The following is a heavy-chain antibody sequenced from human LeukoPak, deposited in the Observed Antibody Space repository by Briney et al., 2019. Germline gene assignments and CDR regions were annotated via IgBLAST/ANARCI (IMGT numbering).Heavy chain of an antibody. V-gene: IGHV4-38-2*01. CDR3: ARHDYGKPPLDY. CDR1: DYSISSGYY. D-gene: IGHD4-17*01. J-gene: IGHJ4*02. Sequence: PSETLSLTCAVSDYSISSGYYWGWLRQPPGKGLEGIGSIYYSGSTYYNPSLKSRVTISVDTSKNQYSLKLSSVTAADTAVYYCARHDYGKPPLDYWGQGTLVTVSS. CDR2: IYYSGST.